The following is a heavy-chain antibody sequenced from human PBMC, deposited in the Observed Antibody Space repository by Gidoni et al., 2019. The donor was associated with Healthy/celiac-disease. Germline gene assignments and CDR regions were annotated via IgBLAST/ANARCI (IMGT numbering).Heavy chain of an antibody. J-gene: IGHJ6*02. CDR2: INSDGSST. D-gene: IGHD6-6*01. V-gene: IGHV3-74*01. CDR1: GFTFSSYW. CDR3: ARDGYSSSGYYYYYYGMDV. Sequence: EVQLVESGGGLVQPGGSLRLSCAASGFTFSSYWMHWVRQAPGKGLVWVSRINSDGSSTSYADSVKGRFTISRDNAKNTLYLQMNSLRAEDTAVYYCARDGYSSSGYYYYYYGMDVWGQGTTVTVSS.